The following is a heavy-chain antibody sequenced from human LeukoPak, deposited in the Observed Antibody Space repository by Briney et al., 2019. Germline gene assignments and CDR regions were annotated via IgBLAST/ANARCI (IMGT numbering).Heavy chain of an antibody. CDR1: GFTFSTYS. V-gene: IGHV3-21*01. CDR2: ISGSSDYI. Sequence: GGSLRLSCAASGFTFSTYSMNWVRQAPGKGLEWVSAISGSSDYIYYADSVKGRFTISRDNAKNSLFLQMNSLRAEDTAVYYCARWEFDYWGQGTLVTVSS. CDR3: ARWEFDY. J-gene: IGHJ4*02. D-gene: IGHD1-26*01.